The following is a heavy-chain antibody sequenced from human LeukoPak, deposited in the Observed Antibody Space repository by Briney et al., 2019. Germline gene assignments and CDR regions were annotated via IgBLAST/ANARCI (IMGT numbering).Heavy chain of an antibody. CDR3: ARLPLYDFWSGYYNGPHSTEIDY. D-gene: IGHD3-3*01. V-gene: IGHV4-59*08. Sequence: SETLSLTCTVSGGSISSYYWSWIRQPPGKGLEWIGYIYYSGSTYYNPSLKSRVTISVDTSKNQFSLKLSSVTAADTAVYYCARLPLYDFWSGYYNGPHSTEIDYWGQGTLVTVSS. CDR1: GGSISSYY. CDR2: IYYSGST. J-gene: IGHJ4*02.